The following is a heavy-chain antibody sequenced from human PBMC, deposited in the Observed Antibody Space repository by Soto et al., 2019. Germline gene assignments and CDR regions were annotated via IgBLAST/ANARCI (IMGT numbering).Heavy chain of an antibody. CDR3: AKDHQPTTEWMNYYYYGMDV. CDR2: ISGSGGST. D-gene: IGHD4-4*01. Sequence: GGSLRLSCAASGFTFSSYAMSWVRQAPGKGLEWVSAISGSGGSTYYADSVKGRFTISRDNSKNTLYLQMNSLRAEDTAVYYCAKDHQPTTEWMNYYYYGMDVWGQGTLVTVSS. J-gene: IGHJ6*02. CDR1: GFTFSSYA. V-gene: IGHV3-23*01.